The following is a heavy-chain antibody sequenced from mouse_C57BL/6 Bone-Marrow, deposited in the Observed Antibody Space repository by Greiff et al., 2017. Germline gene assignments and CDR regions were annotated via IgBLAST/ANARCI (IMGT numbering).Heavy chain of an antibody. CDR1: GYTFTSYW. J-gene: IGHJ4*01. CDR3: AKRESYYYGSSSYAMDY. Sequence: QVQLQQPGAELVKPGASVKLSCKASGYTFTSYWMHWVKQRPGQGLEWIGMIHPNSGSTNYNEKFKSKATLTVDKSSSTAYMQLSSLTSEDSAVYYCAKRESYYYGSSSYAMDYWGQGTSVTVSS. D-gene: IGHD1-1*01. V-gene: IGHV1-64*01. CDR2: IHPNSGST.